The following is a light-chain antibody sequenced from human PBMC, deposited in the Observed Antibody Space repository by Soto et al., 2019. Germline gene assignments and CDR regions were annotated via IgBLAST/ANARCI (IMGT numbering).Light chain of an antibody. J-gene: IGKJ2*01. CDR3: QQYGRSPGYT. CDR1: QSVSSSY. Sequence: EIVLTQSPGTLSLSPGERATLSCRASQSVSSSYLTWYQQKPGQAPRVLVYGSSRRATGIPDRFSGSGSGPDFTLTISRLEPEDFAVYYCQQYGRSPGYTFGQGAELEIK. CDR2: GSS. V-gene: IGKV3-20*01.